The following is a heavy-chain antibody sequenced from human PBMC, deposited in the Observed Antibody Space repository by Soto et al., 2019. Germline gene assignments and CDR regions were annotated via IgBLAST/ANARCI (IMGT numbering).Heavy chain of an antibody. J-gene: IGHJ6*02. CDR1: GYTFTSYG. D-gene: IGHD6-6*01. Sequence: ASVKVSCKASGYTFTSYGISWVRQAPGQGLEWMGWISAYNGNTNYAQKLQGRVTMTTDTSTSTAYMELRSLRSDDTAVYYCARDRPRIAAPGMDVWRQGTTVTASS. CDR2: ISAYNGNT. V-gene: IGHV1-18*01. CDR3: ARDRPRIAAPGMDV.